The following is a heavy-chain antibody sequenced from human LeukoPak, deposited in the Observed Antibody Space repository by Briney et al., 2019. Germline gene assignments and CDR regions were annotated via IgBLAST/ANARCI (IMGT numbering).Heavy chain of an antibody. V-gene: IGHV4-4*09. D-gene: IGHD1-26*01. J-gene: IGHJ5*02. CDR3: ARLVGATRTENWFDP. CDR1: GGSISSYY. CDR2: IYTSGST. Sequence: PSETLSLTCTVSGGSISSYYWSWIRPPPGKGLEWIGYIYTSGSTNYNPSLKSRVTISVDTSKNQFSLKLSPVTAADTAVYYCARLVGATRTENWFDPWGQGTLVTVSS.